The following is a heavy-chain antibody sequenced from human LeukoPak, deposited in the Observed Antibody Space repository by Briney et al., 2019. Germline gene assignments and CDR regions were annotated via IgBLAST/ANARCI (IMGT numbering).Heavy chain of an antibody. V-gene: IGHV3-23*01. J-gene: IGHJ4*02. CDR3: ASRQGLGWHYVN. D-gene: IGHD3-10*02. CDR2: ISDNGGST. Sequence: GGSLRLSCVDAGFTFSSYAMSWVRQVPGKGLEWVSGISDNGGSTYYTDSVKGRFTISRDNPKNTLYLQMNSLRVEDTAIYYCASRQGLGWHYVNWGQGTLVTVSS. CDR1: GFTFSSYA.